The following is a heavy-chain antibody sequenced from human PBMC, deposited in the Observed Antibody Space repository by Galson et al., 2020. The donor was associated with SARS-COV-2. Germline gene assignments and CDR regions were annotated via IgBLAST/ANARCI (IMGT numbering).Heavy chain of an antibody. CDR1: GFTFSSYG. CDR3: AKDLEYYDILTGYFRSPLNYYYYGMDV. J-gene: IGHJ6*02. Sequence: GESLKISCAASGFTFSSYGMHWVRQAPGKGLEWVAVISYDGSNKYYADSVKGRFTISRDTSKNTLYLQMNSLRAEDTAVYYCAKDLEYYDILTGYFRSPLNYYYYGMDVWGQGTTVTVSS. V-gene: IGHV3-30*18. D-gene: IGHD3-9*01. CDR2: ISYDGSNK.